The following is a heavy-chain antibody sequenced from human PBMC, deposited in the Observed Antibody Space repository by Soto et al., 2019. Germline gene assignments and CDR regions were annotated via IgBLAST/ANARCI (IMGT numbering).Heavy chain of an antibody. CDR2: ISSSSSYI. D-gene: IGHD5-18*01. CDR1: GFNFSSYS. V-gene: IGHV3-21*01. CDR3: ASVDTAIPRHGMYV. Sequence: PGGSLRLSCAASGFNFSSYSMNWVRQAPGKGLEWVSSISSSSSYIYYADSVKGRFTISRDNAKNSLYLQMNSLRAEDTAVYYCASVDTAIPRHGMYVWGQGTTVTVSS. J-gene: IGHJ6*02.